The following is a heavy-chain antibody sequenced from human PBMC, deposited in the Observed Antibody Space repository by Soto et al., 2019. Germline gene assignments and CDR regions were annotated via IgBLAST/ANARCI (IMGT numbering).Heavy chain of an antibody. CDR3: ARVWERTVTTRNYFYGMDV. Sequence: EVQLLESGGGLVQPGGSLTLSCAASGFTFYSYAMTWVRQAPGKGLEWVSSISGSGDSTYFADSVKGRFTVSRDNSKNTLYLQMNSLRAEDTAVYSCARVWERTVTTRNYFYGMDVWGQGPRSPSP. V-gene: IGHV3-23*01. D-gene: IGHD4-17*01. J-gene: IGHJ6*02. CDR1: GFTFYSYA. CDR2: ISGSGDST.